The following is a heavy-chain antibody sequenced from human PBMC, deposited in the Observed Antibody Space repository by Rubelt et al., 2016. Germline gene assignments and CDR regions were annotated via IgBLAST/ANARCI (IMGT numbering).Heavy chain of an antibody. Sequence: QVQLQESGPRLVKPSQILSLTCTVSGGSMNSDGDYWSWIRQHPGKGLEWIGYISYSGGTYYNPSLMSRSTISVDTSKNQWSLGLSSVTAAETAVYDWARRTTVTRDAFDIWGQGTMVTVSS. CDR1: GGSMNSDGDY. J-gene: IGHJ3*02. CDR3: ARRTTVTRDAFDI. V-gene: IGHV4-31*03. CDR2: ISYSGGT. D-gene: IGHD4-17*01.